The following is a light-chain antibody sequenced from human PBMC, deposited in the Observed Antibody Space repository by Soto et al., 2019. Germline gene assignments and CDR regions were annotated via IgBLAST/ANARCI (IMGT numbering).Light chain of an antibody. CDR2: GTS. V-gene: IGKV3-20*01. Sequence: ETVLTQSPGTLSLSPGERATLSCRASQSVNGNYLAWYQQKPGQAPRLLIYGTSSRATGIPDRFSGSGSGTDFTLTISRLEPEAFEVYYCQQCGSLPGTFGQGTKVDIK. CDR1: QSVNGNY. CDR3: QQCGSLPGT. J-gene: IGKJ1*01.